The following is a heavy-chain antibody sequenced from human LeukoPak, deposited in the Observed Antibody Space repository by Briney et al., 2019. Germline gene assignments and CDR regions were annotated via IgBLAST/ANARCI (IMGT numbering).Heavy chain of an antibody. J-gene: IGHJ6*03. Sequence: PSETLSLTRSVSGDSITGYYWGWLRQPPGKGLEGIGNIYYTGNTYYNSSLKSRVTISLDTSKNQFSLKLSSVTAADTAVYYCARDNYGDYYYYMDVWGKGTTVTISS. D-gene: IGHD4-17*01. CDR3: ARDNYGDYYYYMDV. V-gene: IGHV4-39*07. CDR1: GDSITGYY. CDR2: IYYTGNT.